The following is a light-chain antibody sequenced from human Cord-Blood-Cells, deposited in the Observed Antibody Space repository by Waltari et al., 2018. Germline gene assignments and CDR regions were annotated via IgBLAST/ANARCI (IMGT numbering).Light chain of an antibody. Sequence: EIVLRQSAGTLPLSPGARASLSCSASQSVSSSYLHWYQQKPGQAPRLLIYGASSRATGIPDRFSGSGSGTDFTLTISRLEPEDFAVYYCQQYGSSPPWTFGQWTKVEIK. J-gene: IGKJ1*01. CDR2: GAS. CDR3: QQYGSSPPWT. CDR1: QSVSSSY. V-gene: IGKV3-20*01.